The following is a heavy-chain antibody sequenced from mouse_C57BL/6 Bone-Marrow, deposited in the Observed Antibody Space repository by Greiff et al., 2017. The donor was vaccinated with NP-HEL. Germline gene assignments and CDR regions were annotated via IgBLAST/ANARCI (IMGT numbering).Heavy chain of an antibody. Sequence: DVMLVESGEGLVKPGGSLKLSCAASGFTFSSYAMSWVRQTPEKRLEWVAYISSGGDYIYYADTVKGRFTISRDNARNTLYLQMSSLKSEDTAMYYCTRNGQRGFAYWGQGTLVTVSA. CDR2: ISSGGDYI. CDR1: GFTFSSYA. CDR3: TRNGQRGFAY. V-gene: IGHV5-9-1*02. J-gene: IGHJ3*01. D-gene: IGHD6-1*01.